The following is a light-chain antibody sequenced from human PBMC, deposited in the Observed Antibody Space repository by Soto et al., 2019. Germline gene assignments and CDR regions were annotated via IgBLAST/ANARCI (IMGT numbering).Light chain of an antibody. Sequence: QSVLTQPPSVSGAPGQRVTISCSGSSSNIGAAYDVHWYQQFPGTAPKLLIYVNSNRPSGVPDRFSGSKSGTSASLAITGLQAEDEADYYCQSYDSSLSAYVFGTGTKVTVL. V-gene: IGLV1-40*01. CDR1: SSNIGAAYD. J-gene: IGLJ1*01. CDR3: QSYDSSLSAYV. CDR2: VNS.